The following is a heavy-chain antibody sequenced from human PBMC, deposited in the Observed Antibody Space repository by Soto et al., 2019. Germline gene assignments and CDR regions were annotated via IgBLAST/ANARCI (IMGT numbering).Heavy chain of an antibody. D-gene: IGHD3-10*01. J-gene: IGHJ6*02. CDR1: GGSISSSSYY. V-gene: IGHV4-39*01. CDR3: ARHITMVRGVKYYYYYGMDV. CDR2: IYYSGST. Sequence: QLQLQESGPGLVKPSETLSLTCTVSGGSISSSSYYWGWIRQPPGKGLEWIGSIYYSGSTYYNPSLKSRVTISVDTSKNQFSLKLSSVTAADTAVYYCARHITMVRGVKYYYYYGMDVWGQGTTVTVSS.